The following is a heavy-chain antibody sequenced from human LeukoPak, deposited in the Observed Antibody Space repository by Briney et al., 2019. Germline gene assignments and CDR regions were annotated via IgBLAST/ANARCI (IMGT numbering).Heavy chain of an antibody. CDR3: AKPMVRGVIRNFDY. D-gene: IGHD3-10*01. CDR2: ISGSGGST. CDR1: GFTFSSYA. Sequence: GGSLRLSCAASGFTFSSYAMSWVRQAPGKGLEWVSAISGSGGSTYYADSVKGRSTISRDNSKSTLCLQMNSLRAEDTAVYYCAKPMVRGVIRNFDYWGQGTLVTVSS. J-gene: IGHJ4*02. V-gene: IGHV3-23*01.